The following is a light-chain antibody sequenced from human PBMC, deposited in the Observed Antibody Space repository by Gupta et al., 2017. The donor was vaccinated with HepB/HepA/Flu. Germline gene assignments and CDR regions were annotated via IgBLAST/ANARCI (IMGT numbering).Light chain of an antibody. V-gene: IGKV1-39*01. CDR2: AAS. CDR3: QQSYSNPRT. J-gene: IGKJ1*01. CDR1: QSISTY. Sequence: DIQMTQSPSSLSASVGDRVTITCRASQSISTYLNWYQQRPGKAPKVLIYAASSLQSEVPSRFSGSGSGTDFTLTISSLQPEDFATYFCQQSYSNPRTFGQGTKVEIK.